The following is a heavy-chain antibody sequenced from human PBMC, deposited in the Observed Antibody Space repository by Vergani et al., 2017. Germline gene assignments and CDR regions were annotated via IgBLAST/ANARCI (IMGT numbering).Heavy chain of an antibody. CDR3: AKGSSGGYQSEWFIDL. Sequence: EVQLVESGGGLIHPGGSLRLSCEGSGFSFSGYWMHWVRQSPEKGLVWVSRIKSDGSITNYADSVKGRFTISRDNSKNTVDVQMDSLRSDDTAVYYCAKGSSGGYQSEWFIDLWGRGTLVTVSS. CDR2: IKSDGSIT. D-gene: IGHD6-19*01. V-gene: IGHV3-74*01. CDR1: GFSFSGYW. J-gene: IGHJ2*01.